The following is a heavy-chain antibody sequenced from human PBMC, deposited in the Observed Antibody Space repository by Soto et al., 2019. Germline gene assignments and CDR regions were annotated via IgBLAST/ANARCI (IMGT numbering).Heavy chain of an antibody. Sequence: GGSLRLSCTASGFTFGDYAMSWFRQAPGKGLEWVGFIRSKAYGGTTEYAASVKGRFTISRDDSKSIAYLQMNSLKTEDTAVYYCTRDSAAARPSYYYYYYMDVWGKGTTVTVSS. CDR3: TRDSAAARPSYYYYYYMDV. V-gene: IGHV3-49*03. J-gene: IGHJ6*03. CDR2: IRSKAYGGTT. CDR1: GFTFGDYA. D-gene: IGHD6-6*01.